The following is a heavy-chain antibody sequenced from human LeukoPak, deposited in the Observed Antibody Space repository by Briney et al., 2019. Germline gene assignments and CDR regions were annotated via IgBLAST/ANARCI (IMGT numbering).Heavy chain of an antibody. CDR2: IYYSGST. CDR3: ARGEKWDLHAFDI. D-gene: IGHD1-26*01. CDR1: GGSISSSSYY. V-gene: IGHV4-39*07. Sequence: PSETLSLTCTVSGGSISSSSYYWGWIRQPPEKGLEWIGSIYYSGSTYYNPSLKSRVTISVDTSKNQFSLKLTSVIAADRAVYYCARGEKWDLHAFDIWGQGTMVAVS. J-gene: IGHJ3*02.